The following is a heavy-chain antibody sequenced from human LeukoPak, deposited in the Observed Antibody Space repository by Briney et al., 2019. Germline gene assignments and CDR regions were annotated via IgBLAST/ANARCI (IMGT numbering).Heavy chain of an antibody. CDR1: GFTFSSYG. J-gene: IGHJ4*02. V-gene: IGHV3-30*02. Sequence: GGSLRLSCAASGFTFSSYGMHWVRKAPAKGLEWVAFIRYDGSNKYYADSVKGRFTISRDNSKNTLYLQMNSLRAADTAVYYCAKDAAHGSGSYYEPYFDYWGQGTLVTVSS. CDR3: AKDAAHGSGSYYEPYFDY. D-gene: IGHD3-10*01. CDR2: IRYDGSNK.